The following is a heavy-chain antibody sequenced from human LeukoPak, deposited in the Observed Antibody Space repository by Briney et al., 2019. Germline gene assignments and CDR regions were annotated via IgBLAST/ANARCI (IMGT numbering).Heavy chain of an antibody. J-gene: IGHJ5*02. D-gene: IGHD1-1*01. CDR2: INPSGGST. CDR1: GYTFTSYY. Sequence: ASVKVSCKASGYTFTSYYMHWVRQAPGQGLEWMGIINPSGGSTSYAQKFQGRVTMTRDTSTSTVYMELSSLRSEDTAVYYCARGIWNDETENNWFDPWGQGTWSPSPQ. V-gene: IGHV1-46*01. CDR3: ARGIWNDETENNWFDP.